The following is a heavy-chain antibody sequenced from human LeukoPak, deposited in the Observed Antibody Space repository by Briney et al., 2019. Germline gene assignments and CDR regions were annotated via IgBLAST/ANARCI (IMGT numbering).Heavy chain of an antibody. V-gene: IGHV3-30*02. CDR3: AKVSYGSGSSSDY. CDR1: GFTSSSYG. D-gene: IGHD3-10*01. Sequence: GGSLRLSCVASGFTSSSYGMHWVRQAPGKGLEWVAFIRYDGSNKYYADSVKGRFTISRDNSKNTLYLQMNSLRAEDTAVYYCAKVSYGSGSSSDYWGQGTLVTVSS. CDR2: IRYDGSNK. J-gene: IGHJ4*02.